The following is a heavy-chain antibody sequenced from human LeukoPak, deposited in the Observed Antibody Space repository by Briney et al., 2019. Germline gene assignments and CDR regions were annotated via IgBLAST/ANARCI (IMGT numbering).Heavy chain of an antibody. CDR2: IYYSGST. D-gene: IGHD3-10*01. CDR3: ARQRWFGELSPVYFDY. J-gene: IGHJ4*02. CDR1: GGSISSYY. Sequence: MPSETLSLTCTVSGGSISSYYWSWIRQPPGKELEWIGYIYYSGSTNYNPSLKSRVTISVDTSKNQFSLKLNSVTAADTAVYYCARQRWFGELSPVYFDYWGQGTLVTVSS. V-gene: IGHV4-59*01.